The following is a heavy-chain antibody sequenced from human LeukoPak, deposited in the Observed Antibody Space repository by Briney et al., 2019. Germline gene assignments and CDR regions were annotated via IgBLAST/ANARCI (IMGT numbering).Heavy chain of an antibody. CDR1: GYTFTDHY. CDR2: INPNSCGT. J-gene: IGHJ4*02. Sequence: ASVRVSCKASGYTFTDHYMHWVRQAPGQGVEWMGRINPNSCGTHYAQKFQGRVTMTRHTSISTAYMELSRLTSDDTAVYYCARDLTTVTTNCWGQGTLVTVSS. V-gene: IGHV1-2*06. D-gene: IGHD4-17*01. CDR3: ARDLTTVTTNC.